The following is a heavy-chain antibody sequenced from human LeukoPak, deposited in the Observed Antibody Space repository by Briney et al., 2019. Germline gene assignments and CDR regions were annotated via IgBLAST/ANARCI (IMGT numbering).Heavy chain of an antibody. Sequence: SETLSLTCSVSGGSIRNNFYYWAWIRQPPGKGLEWIATINYRGTTHYNPSLQSRVTMSADTSNNQFSLKLSSVTAADTAVYYCARHRSGWLQSSFDYWGQGTLVTVSS. D-gene: IGHD5-24*01. CDR2: INYRGTT. CDR1: GGSIRNNFYY. J-gene: IGHJ4*02. CDR3: ARHRSGWLQSSFDY. V-gene: IGHV4-39*01.